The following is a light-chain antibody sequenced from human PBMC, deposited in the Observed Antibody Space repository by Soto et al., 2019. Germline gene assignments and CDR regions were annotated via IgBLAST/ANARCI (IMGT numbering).Light chain of an antibody. V-gene: IGLV2-14*01. J-gene: IGLJ1*01. CDR3: SSYTSSSTDV. CDR1: SSDVGGYNY. CDR2: EVS. Sequence: QSALTQPASVSGSPGQSITISCTGTSSDVGGYNYVSWYQQHPGKAPKLMIYEVSNRPSGVSNRFSGYQSGNTASLTISGLQAEDEADYYCSSYTSSSTDVFGTGTKVTVL.